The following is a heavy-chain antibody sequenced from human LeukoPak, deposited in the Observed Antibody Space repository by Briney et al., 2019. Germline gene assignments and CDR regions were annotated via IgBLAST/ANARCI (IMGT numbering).Heavy chain of an antibody. Sequence: ASVTVSFTASGYTFTGYYMHWVRQAPGQGLEWMGWINPNSGGTNYAQKFQGRVTMTRDTSISTAYMELSRLRSDDTAVYYCARVAAWFGEPQPNHDYWGQGTLVTVSS. D-gene: IGHD3-10*01. CDR1: GYTFTGYY. CDR3: ARVAAWFGEPQPNHDY. J-gene: IGHJ4*02. V-gene: IGHV1-2*02. CDR2: INPNSGGT.